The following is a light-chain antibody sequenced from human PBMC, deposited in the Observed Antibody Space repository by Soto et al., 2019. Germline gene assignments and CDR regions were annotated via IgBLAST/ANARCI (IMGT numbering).Light chain of an antibody. J-gene: IGLJ3*02. CDR1: SSNVGAGYD. V-gene: IGLV1-40*02. Sequence: QSVLTQPPSVSGAPGQRITISCTGTSSNVGAGYDVHWYQHLPGRAPRLLVYGYKNRASGVPERFSGSKSGTSASLAITGLQGEDEADYYCQAYDYSLTASVFGGGTKLTVL. CDR2: GYK. CDR3: QAYDYSLTASV.